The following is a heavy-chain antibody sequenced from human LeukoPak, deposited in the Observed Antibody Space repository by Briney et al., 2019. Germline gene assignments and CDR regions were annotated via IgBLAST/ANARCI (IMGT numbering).Heavy chain of an antibody. CDR2: IYYSGTN. CDR1: GGSISSYY. CDR3: ARGVCTAAAQYCY. D-gene: IGHD6-13*01. Sequence: SETLSLTCTVSGGSISSYYWSWIRQPPGKGLEWIGYIYYSGTNKYNPSLKSRVTLTVATSKNQYSLKLSAATAADTAVYYCARGVCTAAAQYCYWGQGTLVTVSS. J-gene: IGHJ4*02. V-gene: IGHV4-59*01.